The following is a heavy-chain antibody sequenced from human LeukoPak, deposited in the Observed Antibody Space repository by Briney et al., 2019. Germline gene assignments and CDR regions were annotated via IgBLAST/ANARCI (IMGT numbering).Heavy chain of an antibody. D-gene: IGHD2-2*01. CDR2: IIPILGIA. CDR1: GGTFSSYA. J-gene: IGHJ4*02. V-gene: IGHV1-69*04. CDR3: ATDRGDIVVVPAAIDEPLYYFDY. Sequence: GASVKVSCKASGGTFSSYAISWVRQAPGQGLEWMGRIIPILGIANYAQKFQGRVTITADKSTSTAYMELSSLRSEDTAVYYCATDRGDIVVVPAAIDEPLYYFDYWGQGTLVTVSS.